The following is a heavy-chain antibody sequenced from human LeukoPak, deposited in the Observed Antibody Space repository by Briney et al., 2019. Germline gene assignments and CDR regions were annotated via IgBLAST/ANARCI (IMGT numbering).Heavy chain of an antibody. CDR2: IRSKAYGGTT. D-gene: IGHD3-3*01. Sequence: GGSLRLSCTASGFTFGDYAMSWVRQAPGKGLEWVGFIRSKAYGGTTECAASVKGRFTISRDDSKSIAYLQMNSLKTEDTAVYYCTRDEELYYDFWSGYYGAPVDYFDYWGQGTLVTVSS. CDR1: GFTFGDYA. J-gene: IGHJ4*02. V-gene: IGHV3-49*04. CDR3: TRDEELYYDFWSGYYGAPVDYFDY.